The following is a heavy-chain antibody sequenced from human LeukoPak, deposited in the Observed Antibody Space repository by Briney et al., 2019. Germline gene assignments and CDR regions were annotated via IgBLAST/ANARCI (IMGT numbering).Heavy chain of an antibody. V-gene: IGHV3-53*04. J-gene: IGHJ6*02. CDR2: IYSCGST. CDR1: AFTVSSNY. D-gene: IGHD4-17*01. CDR3: ASRTVTNYYCYYGMDV. Sequence: GGSLRLCCAASAFTVSSNYMSWGRQAPGKGLGWVSVIYSCGSTYYAHSVKGRFTISRHNSKNTLYLQMNSLRAEDTAVYYCASRTVTNYYCYYGMDVWGQGTTVTVSS.